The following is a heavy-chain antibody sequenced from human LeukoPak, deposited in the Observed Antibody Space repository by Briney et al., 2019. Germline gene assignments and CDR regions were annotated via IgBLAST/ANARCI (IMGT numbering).Heavy chain of an antibody. J-gene: IGHJ3*02. Sequence: SETLSPTCNVSGGSISNYYWSWIRQPAGKGLELIGRIYTSGSTNYNPSLKSRVTMSVDTSKNQFSLKLSSVTAADTAVYYCARSRCSSISCASRGAFDIWGQGTMVTVSS. CDR1: GGSISNYY. CDR2: IYTSGST. V-gene: IGHV4-4*07. D-gene: IGHD2-2*01. CDR3: ARSRCSSISCASRGAFDI.